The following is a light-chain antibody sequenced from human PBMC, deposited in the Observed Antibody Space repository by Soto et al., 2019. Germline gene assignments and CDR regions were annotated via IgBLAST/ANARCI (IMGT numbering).Light chain of an antibody. J-gene: IGLJ2*01. CDR1: SSDIGAYNY. CDR3: TSYTTSVTVI. Sequence: QSALTQPASVSGSPGQSITISCTGTSSDIGAYNYVSWYQQHPGKVPKLMIYDVNNRPSGVSNRFSGSKSGNTASLTISGLQAEDEADYYCTSYTTSVTVIFGGGTKLTVL. CDR2: DVN. V-gene: IGLV2-14*03.